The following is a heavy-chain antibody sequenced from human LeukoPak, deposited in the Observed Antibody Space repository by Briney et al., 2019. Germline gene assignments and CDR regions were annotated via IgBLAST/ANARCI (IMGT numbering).Heavy chain of an antibody. CDR3: ARHVNDGDYPLDY. J-gene: IGHJ4*02. CDR1: GGSISIYY. CDR2: IYYSGST. V-gene: IGHV4-59*08. Sequence: PSETLSLTCTVSGGSISIYYWSWIRQPPGKGLEWIGYIYYSGSTNYNPSLKSRVTISVDTSKNQFSLKLSSVTAADTAVYYCARHVNDGDYPLDYWGQGTLVTVSS. D-gene: IGHD4-17*01.